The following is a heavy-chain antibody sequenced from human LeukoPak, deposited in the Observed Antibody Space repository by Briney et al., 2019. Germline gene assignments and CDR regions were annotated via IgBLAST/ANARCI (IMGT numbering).Heavy chain of an antibody. CDR1: GFTVSDAW. J-gene: IGHJ3*02. CDR3: TRRYNYDSSGYYYVRDAFDI. Sequence: GGSLGLSCAASGFTVSDAWMNWVRQVPGKGLEWIGLFKSKTNGGTTDYAAPVKGRFTMSRDDSKNTLYLQMNSLKTEDTAMYYCTRRYNYDSSGYYYVRDAFDIWGQGTMVTVSS. V-gene: IGHV3-15*01. CDR2: FKSKTNGGTT. D-gene: IGHD3-22*01.